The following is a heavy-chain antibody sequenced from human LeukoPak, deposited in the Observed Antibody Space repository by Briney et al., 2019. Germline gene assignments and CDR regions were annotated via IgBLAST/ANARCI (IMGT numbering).Heavy chain of an antibody. J-gene: IGHJ4*02. V-gene: IGHV3-23*01. Sequence: GGSLRLSCIPSGFTFNSYAMFWVRQAPGKGLEWVSSLSGSGGSTCYADSVKGRFTISRDNSKNTLFLHMNSLRAEDTAVYYCAKALGGYDFDYWGQGTLVTVSS. D-gene: IGHD3-16*01. CDR1: GFTFNSYA. CDR3: AKALGGYDFDY. CDR2: LSGSGGST.